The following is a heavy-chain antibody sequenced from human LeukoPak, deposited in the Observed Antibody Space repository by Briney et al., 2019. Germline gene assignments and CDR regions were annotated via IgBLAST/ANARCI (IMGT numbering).Heavy chain of an antibody. Sequence: ASVKVSCKASGYTFSNYNVHWVRQAPGQGLEWMGWINPNSGGTYYAQKFQGRVTMTRDTSISTAYMELSRLRSDDTAVYYCARDPGSSYSSSWYDYYYMDVWGKGTTVTISS. D-gene: IGHD6-13*01. J-gene: IGHJ6*03. CDR3: ARDPGSSYSSSWYDYYYMDV. V-gene: IGHV1-2*02. CDR1: GYTFSNYN. CDR2: INPNSGGT.